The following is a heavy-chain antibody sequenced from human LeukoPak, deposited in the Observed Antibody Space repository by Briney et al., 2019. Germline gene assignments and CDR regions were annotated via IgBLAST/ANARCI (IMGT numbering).Heavy chain of an antibody. Sequence: GGSLRLSCAASGFTFSSYSMNWVRQAPGKGLEWVSSISSSSSYIYYADSVKGRFTISRDNAKNSLYLQMNSLRAEDTAVYYCARDGDYSRWPIIDYWGQGTLVTVSS. J-gene: IGHJ4*02. D-gene: IGHD4-17*01. CDR2: ISSSSSYI. CDR1: GFTFSSYS. V-gene: IGHV3-21*01. CDR3: ARDGDYSRWPIIDY.